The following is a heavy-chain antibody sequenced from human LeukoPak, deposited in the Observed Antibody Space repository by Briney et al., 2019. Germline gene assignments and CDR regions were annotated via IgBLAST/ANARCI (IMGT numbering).Heavy chain of an antibody. CDR3: ARVEGTVTTFGY. Sequence: GGSLRLSCAASGFTFSSYGMHWVRQAPGKGLEWVAVIWYDGSNKYYADSVKGRFTISRDNSKNTLYLQMNSLRAEDTAVYYCARVEGTVTTFGYWGQGTLVTVSS. D-gene: IGHD4-11*01. V-gene: IGHV3-33*01. CDR1: GFTFSSYG. CDR2: IWYDGSNK. J-gene: IGHJ4*02.